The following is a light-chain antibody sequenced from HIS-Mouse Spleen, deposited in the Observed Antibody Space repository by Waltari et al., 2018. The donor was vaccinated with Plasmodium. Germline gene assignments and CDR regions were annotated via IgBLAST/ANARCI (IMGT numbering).Light chain of an antibody. J-gene: IGKJ4*02. CDR2: DAS. V-gene: IGKV1-13*02. CDR3: PQFNSYPLT. Sequence: AIQLTQSPSSLSASVGDRVTITCRASQCISNALAWYQQKPGKAPKLLIYDASRLESGVTSRFSGSGSGTDFTRTISSLQPEDFATYYCPQFNSYPLTFGGGTKVEIK. CDR1: QCISNA.